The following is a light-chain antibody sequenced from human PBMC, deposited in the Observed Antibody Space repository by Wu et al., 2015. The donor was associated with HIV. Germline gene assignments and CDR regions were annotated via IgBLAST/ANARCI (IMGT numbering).Light chain of an antibody. Sequence: DIVLTQSPGTLSLSPGEGVTLSCRASQSVASGYLAWYQHKPGQAPRLLIYAASSRATGIPDRFTGSGSGTDFALTISRLEPEDFAVYYCQQYANSPVTFDGRTKVEIK. CDR1: QSVASGY. J-gene: IGKJ4*01. CDR2: AAS. CDR3: QQYANSPVT. V-gene: IGKV3-20*01.